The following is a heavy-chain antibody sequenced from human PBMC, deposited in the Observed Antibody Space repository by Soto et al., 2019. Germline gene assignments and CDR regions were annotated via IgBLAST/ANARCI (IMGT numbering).Heavy chain of an antibody. D-gene: IGHD1-1*01. Sequence: ASVKVSCKASGYTFTGYYMHWVRQAPGQGLEWMGWINPNSGGTNYAQKFQGRVTMTRDTSTSTVYMELSSLRSEDTAVYYCARDTGTTYAFDIWGQGTMVTVSS. J-gene: IGHJ3*02. CDR2: INPNSGGT. CDR3: ARDTGTTYAFDI. CDR1: GYTFTGYY. V-gene: IGHV1-2*02.